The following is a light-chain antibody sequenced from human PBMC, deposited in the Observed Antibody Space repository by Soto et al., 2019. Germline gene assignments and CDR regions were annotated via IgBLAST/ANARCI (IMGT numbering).Light chain of an antibody. Sequence: ITQSPASLSVSPGESVTLSCRASQSVASNLAWYQQKPGQAPRLLIYGTSTRATGVPARFSGSGSGTEFTLTISSLQSEDFAVYYCQQYNNWTFGQGTKVDI. CDR3: QQYNNWT. CDR1: QSVASN. CDR2: GTS. V-gene: IGKV3-15*01. J-gene: IGKJ1*01.